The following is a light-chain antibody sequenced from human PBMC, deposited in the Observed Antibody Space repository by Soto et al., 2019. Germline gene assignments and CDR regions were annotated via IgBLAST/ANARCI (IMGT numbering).Light chain of an antibody. CDR2: KAS. CDR1: QSISNW. CDR3: QQYNSLSHT. J-gene: IGKJ2*01. V-gene: IGKV1-5*03. Sequence: EIQMTQSPSTLSASVGDTVTITRRASQSISNWLAWYQQKPGKAPKVLIYKASNLESGVPSRFSGSGSGTEFTLTISSLQPDDFATYYCQQYNSLSHTFGQGTKLEIK.